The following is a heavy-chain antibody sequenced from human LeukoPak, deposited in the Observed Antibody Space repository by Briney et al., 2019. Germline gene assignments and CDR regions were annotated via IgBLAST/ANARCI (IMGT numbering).Heavy chain of an antibody. CDR3: ARGRPGSGDGDY. J-gene: IGHJ4*02. D-gene: IGHD4-17*01. CDR2: VISALGKA. V-gene: IGHV1-69*04. CDR1: GYTFTSYG. Sequence: ASVKVSCKASGYTFTSYGIRWVRQAPGQGLEWMGRVISALGKANYAEKFQDRVTITADNTTTTAYMELSSLRSEDTAVYYCARGRPGSGDGDYWGQGTLVTVSS.